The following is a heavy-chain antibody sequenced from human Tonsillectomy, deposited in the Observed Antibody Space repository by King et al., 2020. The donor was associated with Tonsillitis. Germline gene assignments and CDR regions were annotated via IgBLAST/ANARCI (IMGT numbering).Heavy chain of an antibody. CDR3: ARWEGCVNYHYYYMDV. V-gene: IGHV4-39*01. J-gene: IGHJ6*03. CDR2: IYYSGST. CDR1: GGTISSSTYY. D-gene: IGHD1-26*01. Sequence: QLQESGPGLVKPSETLSLICSVSGGTISSSTYYWGWIRQPPGKGLEWIGSIYYSGSTYYKPSLKSRVTISVDTSKNQFSLKLSSVTAADTAVYYCARWEGCVNYHYYYMDVWGKGTTVTVSS.